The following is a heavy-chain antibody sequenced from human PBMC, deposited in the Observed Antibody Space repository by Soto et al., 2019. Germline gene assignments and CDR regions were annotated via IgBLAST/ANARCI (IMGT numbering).Heavy chain of an antibody. D-gene: IGHD6-19*01. Sequence: SETLSLTCTVSGGSISSSSYYWGWIRQPPGKGLEWIGSIYYSGSTYYNPSLKSRVTISVDTSKNQFSLKLSSVTAADTAVYYCARTGYSSGWYADWGAFDIWGQGTMVTVSS. CDR2: IYYSGST. V-gene: IGHV4-39*01. J-gene: IGHJ3*02. CDR1: GGSISSSSYY. CDR3: ARTGYSSGWYADWGAFDI.